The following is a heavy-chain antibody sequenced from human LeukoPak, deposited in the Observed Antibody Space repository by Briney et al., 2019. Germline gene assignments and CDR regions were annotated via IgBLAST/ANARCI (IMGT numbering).Heavy chain of an antibody. CDR1: GFTFSSYE. V-gene: IGHV3-48*03. Sequence: AGGSLRLSCAASGFTFSSYEMNWVRQAPGKGLQWVSYISSSGSTIYYTDSVKGRFTISRDNAKNSLYLQMNSLRAEDTAVYYCARVAGTAIVVDWFDPWGQGTLVTVSS. CDR2: ISSSGSTI. CDR3: ARVAGTAIVVDWFDP. D-gene: IGHD5-18*01. J-gene: IGHJ5*02.